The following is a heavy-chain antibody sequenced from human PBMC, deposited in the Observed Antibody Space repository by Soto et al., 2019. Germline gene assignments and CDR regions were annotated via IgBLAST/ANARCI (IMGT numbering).Heavy chain of an antibody. Sequence: NPSETLSLTCFVSGYSITAGGYYWGWIRHHPGKGLEWIGSFYSSGSIIYNPSLRSRVSISGDTSSNQFSMSLTSVTAADTARYYCARMYSSGSGWFHPWGQGTLVTVSS. CDR2: FYSSGSI. CDR3: ARMYSSGSGWFHP. CDR1: GYSITAGGYY. D-gene: IGHD6-19*01. J-gene: IGHJ5*02. V-gene: IGHV4-39*07.